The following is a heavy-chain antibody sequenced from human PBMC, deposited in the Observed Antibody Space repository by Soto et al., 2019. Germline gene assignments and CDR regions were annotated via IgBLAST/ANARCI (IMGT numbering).Heavy chain of an antibody. J-gene: IGHJ4*02. CDR1: GGSISSYY. Sequence: SETLSLTCTVSGGSISSYYWSWIRQPPGKGLEWIGYIYYSGSTNYNPSLKSRVTISVDTSKNQFSLKLSSVTAADTAVYYCARSIRYCSGGSCYSRLDFDYWGQGTLVTVSS. V-gene: IGHV4-59*01. D-gene: IGHD2-15*01. CDR3: ARSIRYCSGGSCYSRLDFDY. CDR2: IYYSGST.